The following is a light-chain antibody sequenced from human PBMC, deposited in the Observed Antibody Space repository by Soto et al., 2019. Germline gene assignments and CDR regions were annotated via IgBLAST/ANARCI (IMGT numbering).Light chain of an antibody. J-gene: IGKJ2*01. CDR3: QQYSGSSP. CDR2: QAS. CDR1: QSINIW. Sequence: DIQMTQSPSTLSASVGDRVTITCRASQSINIWLAWYQQKPGKAPKALTHQASVLESGVPSRFSGSGSGTEFTLTISSLQPDDFATYYCQQYSGSSPFGQGTKVDIK. V-gene: IGKV1-5*03.